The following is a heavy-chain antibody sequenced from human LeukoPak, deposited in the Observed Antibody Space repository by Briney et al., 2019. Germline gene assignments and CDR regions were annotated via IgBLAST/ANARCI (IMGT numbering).Heavy chain of an antibody. CDR2: IIPIFGTA. CDR1: GGTFSSYA. Sequence: SVKVSCKASGGTFSSYAISWVRQAPGQGLEWMGGIIPIFGTANYAQKFQGRVTITADESTSTAYMELGSLRSEDTAVYYCARGPTAIHSDGWFDPWGQGTLVTVSS. D-gene: IGHD2-21*02. CDR3: ARGPTAIHSDGWFDP. V-gene: IGHV1-69*01. J-gene: IGHJ5*02.